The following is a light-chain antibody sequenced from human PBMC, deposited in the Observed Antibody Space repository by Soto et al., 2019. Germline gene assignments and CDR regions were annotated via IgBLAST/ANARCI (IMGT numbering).Light chain of an antibody. J-gene: IGKJ4*01. CDR3: QQYGISPFT. CDR1: QFVSSTY. V-gene: IGKV3-20*01. Sequence: EVVLTQSPGTLSLSPGARVTLSCRASQFVSSTYLAWYQQRPGQAPRLLIYGASSRATGIPDGFSGGGSETDFTLTISRLESEDSAVYYCQQYGISPFTFGGGTKVDIK. CDR2: GAS.